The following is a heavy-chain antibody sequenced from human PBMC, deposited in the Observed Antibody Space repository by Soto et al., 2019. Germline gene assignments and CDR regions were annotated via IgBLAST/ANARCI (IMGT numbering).Heavy chain of an antibody. CDR3: AKVRGKTWHFDY. CDR2: ISGSGGTA. D-gene: IGHD3-10*01. Sequence: EVQLLESGGGSVQPGGSLRLSCAASGFTFSSYAMHWVRRPPGKGLEWVSSISGSGGTAYYADSVKGRFSISRDSLVNTLYLQMNSLRAEDTAVYYCAKVRGKTWHFDYWGQGTLVTVSP. V-gene: IGHV3-23*01. J-gene: IGHJ4*02. CDR1: GFTFSSYA.